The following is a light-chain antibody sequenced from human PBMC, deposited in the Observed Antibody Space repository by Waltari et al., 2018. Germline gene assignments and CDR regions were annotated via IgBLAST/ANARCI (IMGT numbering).Light chain of an antibody. CDR2: GKN. J-gene: IGLJ2*01. CDR3: TSRDLSGDVV. Sequence: SSELTPDPAVSVALGQTVRFTCQGDILSTYYGSGCRQKPGQAPVLVIYGKNNRPSGIPDRFSASSSGNTASLIITGTQAEDEADYYCTSRDLSGDVVFGGGTRLTVL. V-gene: IGLV3-19*01. CDR1: ILSTYY.